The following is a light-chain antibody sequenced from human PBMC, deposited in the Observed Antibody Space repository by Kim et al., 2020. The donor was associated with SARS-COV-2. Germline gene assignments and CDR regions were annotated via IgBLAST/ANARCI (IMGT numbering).Light chain of an antibody. CDR2: KSN. Sequence: NFMLTQPHSVSESPGKTVTISCTRSSGSIASNYVQWYQQRPGSAPTTVIYKSNQRSSGVHDRFSGSIDSSSNSASLTISGLKTEDEADYYCQSFDSTNQVFGGGTQLTVL. CDR1: SGSIASNY. J-gene: IGLJ3*02. V-gene: IGLV6-57*04. CDR3: QSFDSTNQV.